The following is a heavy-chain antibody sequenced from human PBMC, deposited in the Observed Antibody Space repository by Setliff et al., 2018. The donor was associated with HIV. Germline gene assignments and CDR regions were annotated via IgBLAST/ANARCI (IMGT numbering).Heavy chain of an antibody. CDR2: IYPGGSDI. CDR3: AKHLSPGSGWYSKARGMDV. J-gene: IGHJ6*02. V-gene: IGHV5-51*01. CDR1: GYSSTKYW. Sequence: PGESLKISCKVSGYSSTKYWIGWVRQMPGKGLEWMGLIYPGGSDIRYSPSFQGQVTISADKSISTAYLQWSSLKASDTAMYYCAKHLSPGSGWYSKARGMDVWGQGTTVTVSS. D-gene: IGHD6-19*01.